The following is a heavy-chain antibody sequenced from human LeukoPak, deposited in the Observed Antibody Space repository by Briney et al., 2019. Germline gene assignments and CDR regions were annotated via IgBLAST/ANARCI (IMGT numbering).Heavy chain of an antibody. Sequence: SETLSLTCAVYGGSFSGYYWSWIRQPPGKGLEWIGEINHSGSTNYNPSLKSRVTISVDTSKNQFSLKLSSVTAADTAVYYCARGRRGRSGSPGTPYFDYWGQGTLVTVSS. D-gene: IGHD1-26*01. CDR1: GGSFSGYY. CDR3: ARGRRGRSGSPGTPYFDY. J-gene: IGHJ4*02. V-gene: IGHV4-34*01. CDR2: INHSGST.